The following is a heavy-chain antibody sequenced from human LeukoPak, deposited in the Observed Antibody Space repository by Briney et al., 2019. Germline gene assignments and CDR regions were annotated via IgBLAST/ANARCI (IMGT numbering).Heavy chain of an antibody. CDR1: GYRFTSYW. CDR3: ARRKYSSAMCFDY. V-gene: IGHV5-51*01. Sequence: GESLKISCKGSGYRFTSYWIGWVRQMPGKGLEWMGIIYPSDSDTRYSPSFQGQVTISADKSISTAYLQWSSLKASDTAMYYCARRKYSSAMCFDYWGQGTLVAVSS. D-gene: IGHD6-19*01. J-gene: IGHJ4*02. CDR2: IYPSDSDT.